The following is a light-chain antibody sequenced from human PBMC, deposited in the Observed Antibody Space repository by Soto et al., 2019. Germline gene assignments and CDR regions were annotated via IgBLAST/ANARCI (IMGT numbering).Light chain of an antibody. CDR1: QSVSSSY. Sequence: EIVLTQSPGTLSLSPGERATLSCRASQSVSSSYLACYQQKPGQAPRLLIYGTSSRATGIPDRFSGRGSGTDFTLTISRLEPEDFAVYYCQEYGSSRTFGQGTKVDIK. J-gene: IGKJ1*01. CDR3: QEYGSSRT. CDR2: GTS. V-gene: IGKV3-20*01.